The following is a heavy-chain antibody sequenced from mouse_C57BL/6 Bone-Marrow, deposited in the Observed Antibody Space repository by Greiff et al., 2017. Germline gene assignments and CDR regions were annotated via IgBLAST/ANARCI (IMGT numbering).Heavy chain of an antibody. CDR2: ISNGGGST. V-gene: IGHV5-12*01. CDR3: ARPDDGYRPFAY. D-gene: IGHD2-3*01. J-gene: IGHJ3*01. CDR1: GFTFSDYY. Sequence: EVKVVESGGGLVQPGGSLKLSCAASGFTFSDYYMYWVRQTPEKRLEWVAYISNGGGSTYYPDTVKGRFTISRDNAKNTLYLQMSRLKSEDTAMYYCARPDDGYRPFAYWGQGTLVTVSA.